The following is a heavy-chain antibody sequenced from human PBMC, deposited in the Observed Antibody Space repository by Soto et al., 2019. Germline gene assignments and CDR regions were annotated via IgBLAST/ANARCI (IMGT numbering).Heavy chain of an antibody. Sequence: QVQLVQSGAEVKKPGSSVKVSCKASGGTFSSYAISWVRQAPGQGLEWMGGIIPIFGTANYAQKFQARDTITADEPTSTAYMELSSRRFEDTAVYYCVRGDYYDSSGYSHWGQGTLVTVSS. CDR1: GGTFSSYA. V-gene: IGHV1-69*01. CDR3: VRGDYYDSSGYSH. J-gene: IGHJ4*02. D-gene: IGHD3-22*01. CDR2: IIPIFGTA.